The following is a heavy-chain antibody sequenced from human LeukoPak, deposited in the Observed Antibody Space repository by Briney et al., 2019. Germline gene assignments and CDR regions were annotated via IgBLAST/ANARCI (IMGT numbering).Heavy chain of an antibody. Sequence: SGGSLRLSCAASGFTFSSYAIHWVRQAPGKGLEWVAVISYDGSNKYYADSVKGRFTISRDNAKNTLYLQMNSLRAEDTAVYYCARVDSSGYYLYYFDYWGQGTLVTVSS. V-gene: IGHV3-30-3*01. CDR3: ARVDSSGYYLYYFDY. CDR2: ISYDGSNK. D-gene: IGHD3-22*01. CDR1: GFTFSSYA. J-gene: IGHJ4*02.